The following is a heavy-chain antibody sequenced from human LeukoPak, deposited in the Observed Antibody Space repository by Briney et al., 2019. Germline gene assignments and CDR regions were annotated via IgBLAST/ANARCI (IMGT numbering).Heavy chain of an antibody. J-gene: IGHJ5*02. CDR1: GYTFTSYY. CDR3: ARDGRVEVDYVGGSYRYHWFDP. D-gene: IGHD3-16*02. Sequence: ASVKVSCKASGYTFTSYYMHWVRQAPGQGLEWMGIINPSGGSTSYAQKFQGRVTMTRDTSTSTVYMELSSLRSEDTAVYYCARDGRVEVDYVGGSYRYHWFDPWGQGTLVTVSS. V-gene: IGHV1-46*01. CDR2: INPSGGST.